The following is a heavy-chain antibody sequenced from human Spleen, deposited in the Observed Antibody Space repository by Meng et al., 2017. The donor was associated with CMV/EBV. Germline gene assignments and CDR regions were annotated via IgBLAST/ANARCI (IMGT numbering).Heavy chain of an antibody. D-gene: IGHD3-22*01. V-gene: IGHV3-11*01. J-gene: IGHJ4*02. CDR3: AIEHYYDRSGYSHNFDY. Sequence: GESLKISCAASGFALSDYYMIWMRQAPGRGLECILYIGNGYSGSAIYYADSVKGRFTISRDNAENSLYLQMNSLRAEDTAVFYCAIEHYYDRSGYSHNFDYWGRGTLVTVSS. CDR1: GFALSDYY. CDR2: IGNGYSGSAI.